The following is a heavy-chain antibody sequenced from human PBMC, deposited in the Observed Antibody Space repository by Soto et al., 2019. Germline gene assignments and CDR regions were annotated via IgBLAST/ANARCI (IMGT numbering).Heavy chain of an antibody. CDR3: ARGGYCTNGVCYRTLDNWFDP. Sequence: ASVKVSCKASGYTFTSYDMNWVRQATGQGLERMGWMNPNSGNTGYAQKFQGRVTMTRNTSISTAYMELSSLRSEDTAVYYCARGGYCTNGVCYRTLDNWFDPWGQGTLV. CDR1: GYTFTSYD. D-gene: IGHD2-8*01. V-gene: IGHV1-8*01. CDR2: MNPNSGNT. J-gene: IGHJ5*02.